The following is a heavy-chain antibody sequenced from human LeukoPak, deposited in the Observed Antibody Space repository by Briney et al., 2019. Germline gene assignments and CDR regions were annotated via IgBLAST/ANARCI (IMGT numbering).Heavy chain of an antibody. CDR3: ARESTTVAGTFDY. Sequence: SATLSLTCAVYGGSFSGYYWSWIRQPPGKGLEWIGEINRGGDTNYKSSLKSRVSISVDTSKNQFSLKLSSVTAADTAMYYCARESTTVAGTFDYWGQGTLVTVSS. D-gene: IGHD6-19*01. J-gene: IGHJ4*02. CDR2: INRGGDT. V-gene: IGHV4-34*01. CDR1: GGSFSGYY.